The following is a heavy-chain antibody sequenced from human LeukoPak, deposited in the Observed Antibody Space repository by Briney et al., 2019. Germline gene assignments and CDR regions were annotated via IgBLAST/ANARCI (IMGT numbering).Heavy chain of an antibody. Sequence: PGGSLRLSCAASGFTFSTYSMNWVRQAPGKGLEWVSSIGSGSTYMYYADSLKGRFTISRDNAKNSLYLQMNSLRAEDTAVYYCAKATGYLLWGQGTLVIVSS. CDR1: GFTFSTYS. CDR3: AKATGYLL. J-gene: IGHJ4*02. CDR2: IGSGSTYM. D-gene: IGHD1-14*01. V-gene: IGHV3-21*04.